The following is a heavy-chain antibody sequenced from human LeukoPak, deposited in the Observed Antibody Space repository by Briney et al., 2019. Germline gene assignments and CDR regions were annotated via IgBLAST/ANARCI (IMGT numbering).Heavy chain of an antibody. V-gene: IGHV3-64*02. Sequence: GGSLRLSCAASGFSFTTYAMFWVRQAPGKGLEYVSAITNDGSSTYYADSVKGRFTIYRDNSKNTLYLQMGSLRAEDMALYYCARVSVFYGSGGYGMDVWGQGTTVTVSS. CDR1: GFSFTTYA. CDR3: ARVSVFYGSGGYGMDV. J-gene: IGHJ6*02. D-gene: IGHD3-10*01. CDR2: ITNDGSST.